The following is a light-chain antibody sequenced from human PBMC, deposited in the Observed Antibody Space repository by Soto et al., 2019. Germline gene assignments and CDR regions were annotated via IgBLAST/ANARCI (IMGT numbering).Light chain of an antibody. J-gene: IGKJ2*01. CDR1: QSVSSN. V-gene: IGKV3-15*01. Sequence: EIVMTQSPATLSVSPGERATLSCRASQSVSSNLAWYQQKPCQAPRLLIYGASTRATGIPARFSGSGSGTDFPLTISSLQSEDFAVYYCQQYNNWPPMYTFGQGTKLEIK. CDR2: GAS. CDR3: QQYNNWPPMYT.